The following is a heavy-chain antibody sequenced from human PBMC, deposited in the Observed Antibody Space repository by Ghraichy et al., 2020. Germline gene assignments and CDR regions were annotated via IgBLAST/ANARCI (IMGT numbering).Heavy chain of an antibody. CDR3: ASGLITVGRGVTNF. D-gene: IGHD3-10*01. V-gene: IGHV3-74*01. Sequence: GGSLRLSCAASGFTFSTYWMHWVRQAPGKGLVWVSRVSGDGTTTSYADSVKGRFTISRDNAKNTMYLQMNSLRAEDTAVYYCASGLITVGRGVTNFWGQGILVTVSS. CDR1: GFTFSTYW. J-gene: IGHJ4*02. CDR2: VSGDGTTT.